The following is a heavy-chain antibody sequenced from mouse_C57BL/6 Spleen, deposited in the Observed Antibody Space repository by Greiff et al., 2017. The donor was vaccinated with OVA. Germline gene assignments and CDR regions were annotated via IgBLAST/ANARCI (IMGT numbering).Heavy chain of an antibody. J-gene: IGHJ3*01. D-gene: IGHD2-5*01. Sequence: EVKLQQSGPELVKPGASVKISCKASGYSFTGYYMNWVKQSPEKSLEWIGEINPSTGGTTYNQKFKAKATLTVDKSSSTAYMQLKSLTSEDSSVYYCAGGYYSNYGSFAYWGQGTLVTVSA. CDR1: GYSFTGYY. CDR2: INPSTGGT. V-gene: IGHV1-42*01. CDR3: AGGYYSNYGSFAY.